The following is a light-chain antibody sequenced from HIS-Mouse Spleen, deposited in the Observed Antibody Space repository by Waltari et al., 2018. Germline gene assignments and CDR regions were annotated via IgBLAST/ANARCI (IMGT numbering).Light chain of an antibody. CDR3: YSTDSSGNHRV. J-gene: IGLJ2*01. CDR1: ALPKKY. CDR2: EDS. V-gene: IGLV3-10*01. Sequence: SYELTQPPSVSVSQGQTARITCSGDALPKKYAYWYQQKSGQAPVLVIYEDSKRPSGIPERVSGSSSGTMATLTISGAQVEDEADYYCYSTDSSGNHRVFGGGTKLTVL.